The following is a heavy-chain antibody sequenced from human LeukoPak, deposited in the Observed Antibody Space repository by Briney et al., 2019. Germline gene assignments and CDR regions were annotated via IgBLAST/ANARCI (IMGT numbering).Heavy chain of an antibody. D-gene: IGHD3-10*01. V-gene: IGHV4-39*01. Sequence: SETLSLTRTVSGGSISNSSYYWGWIRQSPGKGLEWIGSISYSGSAYYNPSLKSRLTISVDTSTNQFSLKLSSVTAADTAVYYCARCIAMVRGVIRPPDYWGQGTLVTVSS. CDR1: GGSISNSSYY. CDR2: ISYSGSA. J-gene: IGHJ4*02. CDR3: ARCIAMVRGVIRPPDY.